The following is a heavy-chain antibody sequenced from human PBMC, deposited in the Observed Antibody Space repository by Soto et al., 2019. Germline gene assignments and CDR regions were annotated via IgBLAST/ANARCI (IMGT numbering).Heavy chain of an antibody. CDR3: AKDRGPRRQWLIDPVGY. Sequence: QVQLVESGGGVVQPGRSLRVSCAASGFTFSIYAMHWVRQAPGTGLEWVAVISYDGTKTYYADSVKGRFTISRDNSKNTVDLQINSLRDEDTAVYYCAKDRGPRRQWLIDPVGYWGQGTLVTVSP. CDR1: GFTFSIYA. V-gene: IGHV3-30*18. D-gene: IGHD6-19*01. CDR2: ISYDGTKT. J-gene: IGHJ4*02.